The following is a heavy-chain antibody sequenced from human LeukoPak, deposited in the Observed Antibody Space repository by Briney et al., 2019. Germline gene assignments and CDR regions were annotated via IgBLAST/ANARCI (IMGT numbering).Heavy chain of an antibody. D-gene: IGHD2-15*01. V-gene: IGHV3-30-3*01. J-gene: IGHJ4*02. CDR2: ISYDGSNK. CDR1: GFTFSSYA. CDR3: AAGYCSGGSCYASSFDY. Sequence: HTGRSLRLSCAASGFTFSSYAMHWVRQAPGKGLEWVAVISYDGSNKYYADSVKGRFTISRDNSKNTLYLQMNSLRAEDTAVYYCAAGYCSGGSCYASSFDYWGQGTLVTVSS.